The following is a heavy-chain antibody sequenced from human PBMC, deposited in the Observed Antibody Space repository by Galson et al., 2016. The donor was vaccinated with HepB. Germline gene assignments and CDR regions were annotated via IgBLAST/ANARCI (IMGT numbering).Heavy chain of an antibody. V-gene: IGHV3-48*04. CDR1: GLTFSSYN. CDR2: ISSRTRTT. Sequence: SLRLSCAVSGLTFSSYNMNWVRQAPGKGLEWVSHISSRTRTTYYADSVKGRFTISRDNAKNSLYLQMNSLSAEDTAVYYCATGGSRGISDAFGFWGQGTMVTVSS. J-gene: IGHJ3*01. D-gene: IGHD3-16*01. CDR3: ATGGSRGISDAFGF.